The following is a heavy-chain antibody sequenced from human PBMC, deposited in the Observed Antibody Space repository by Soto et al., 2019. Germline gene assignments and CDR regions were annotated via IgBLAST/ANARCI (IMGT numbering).Heavy chain of an antibody. D-gene: IGHD3-3*01. J-gene: IGHJ5*02. CDR2: IYISGST. CDR3: ARGQRFSDWFDP. CDR1: GGAISTYY. V-gene: IGHV4-4*07. Sequence: SETLSLTCTVSGGAISTYYWTWIRQPAGKGLEWIGRIYISGSTKYNPSLQSRVTMSLDTSNNQFSLRLTSVTAADTAVYYCARGQRFSDWFDPWGQGTLVTVSS.